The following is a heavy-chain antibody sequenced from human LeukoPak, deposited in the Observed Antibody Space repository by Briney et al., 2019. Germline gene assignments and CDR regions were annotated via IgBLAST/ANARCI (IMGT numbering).Heavy chain of an antibody. CDR2: ISGSGGST. J-gene: IGHJ4*02. CDR3: AKGGSGSTTVTTPFDY. Sequence: GGSLRLSCAASGFTFSSYAMSWVRQAPGKGLEWVSAISGSGGSTYYADSVKGRFTISRDNSKNTLYLQMNSLRAEDTAAYYCAKGGSGSTTVTTPFDYWGQGTLVTVSS. D-gene: IGHD4-17*01. CDR1: GFTFSSYA. V-gene: IGHV3-23*01.